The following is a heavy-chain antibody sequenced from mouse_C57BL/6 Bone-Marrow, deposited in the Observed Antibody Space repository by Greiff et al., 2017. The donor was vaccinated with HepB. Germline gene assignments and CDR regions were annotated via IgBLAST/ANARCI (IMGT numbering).Heavy chain of an antibody. J-gene: IGHJ4*01. CDR2: IDPETGGT. V-gene: IGHV1-15*01. CDR3: TREGVYDGYAMDY. D-gene: IGHD2-3*01. Sequence: VKVVESGAELVRPGASVTLSCKASGYTFTDYEMHWVKQTPVHGLEWIGAIDPETGGTAYNQKFKGKAILTADKSSSTAYMELRSLTSEDSAVYYCTREGVYDGYAMDYWGQGTSVTVSS. CDR1: GYTFTDYE.